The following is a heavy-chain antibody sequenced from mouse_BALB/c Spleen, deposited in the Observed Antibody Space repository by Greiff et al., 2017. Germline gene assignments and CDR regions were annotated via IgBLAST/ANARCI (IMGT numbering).Heavy chain of an antibody. CDR1: GYTFTSYT. V-gene: IGHV1-4*02. CDR2: INPSSGYT. D-gene: IGHD1-1*01. CDR3: ARPPSYGSSYVWFAY. J-gene: IGHJ3*01. Sequence: QVQLQQSAAELARPGASVKMSCKASGYTFTSYTMHWVKQRPGQGLEWIGYINPSSGYTEYNQKFKDKTTLTADKSSSTAYMQLSSLTSEDSAVYYCARPPSYGSSYVWFAYWGQGTLVTVSA.